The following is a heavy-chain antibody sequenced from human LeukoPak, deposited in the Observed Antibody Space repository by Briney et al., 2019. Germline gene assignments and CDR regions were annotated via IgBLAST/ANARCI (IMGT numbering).Heavy chain of an antibody. D-gene: IGHD6-6*01. CDR1: GASISSSRYY. V-gene: IGHV4-39*07. Sequence: PSETLSLTCTVSGASISSSRYYWGWIRQPPGKGLEWIGSISYSGTTYYNPSLKSRVTISVDTSRNQFSLKLSSVTAADTAVYYCARGYMGSSCFDYWGQGTLVTVSS. CDR3: ARGYMGSSCFDY. J-gene: IGHJ4*02. CDR2: ISYSGTT.